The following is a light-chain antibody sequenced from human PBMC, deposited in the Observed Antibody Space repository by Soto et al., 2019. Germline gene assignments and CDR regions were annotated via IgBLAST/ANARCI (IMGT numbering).Light chain of an antibody. J-gene: IGLJ1*01. CDR1: SSDVGSYNL. CDR2: EGS. CDR3: CSYAGSSTLYV. Sequence: QSVLTQPASVSGSPGQWITISCTGTSSDVGSYNLVSWYQQHSGKAPKLMIYEGSKRPSGVSNRFSGSKSGNTASLTISGLQAEDEADYYCCSYAGSSTLYVFGTGTKVTVL. V-gene: IGLV2-23*01.